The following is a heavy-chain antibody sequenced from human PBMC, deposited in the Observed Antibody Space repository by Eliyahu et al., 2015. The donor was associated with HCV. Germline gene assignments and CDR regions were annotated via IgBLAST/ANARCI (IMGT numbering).Heavy chain of an antibody. CDR2: IIPILGIA. V-gene: IGHV1-69*04. CDR3: ARWRPRREIVVLTDSQEYGMDV. Sequence: QVQLVQSGAEVKKPGSSVKVSCKASGGTFSSYAISWVRQAPGQGLEWMGRIIPILGIANYAQKFQGRVTITADKSTSTAYMELSSLRSEDTAVYYCARWRPRREIVVLTDSQEYGMDVWGQGTTVTVSS. J-gene: IGHJ6*02. CDR1: GGTFSSYA. D-gene: IGHD3-22*01.